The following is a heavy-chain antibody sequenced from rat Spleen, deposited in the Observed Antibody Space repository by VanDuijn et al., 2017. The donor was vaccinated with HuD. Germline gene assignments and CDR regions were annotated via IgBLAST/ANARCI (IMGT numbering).Heavy chain of an antibody. Sequence: EVQLVESGGGLVQPGRSLKLSCAASGFSFINYDMAWVRQAPTKGLEWVASISPSGGSTYYRDSVKGRFTVSRDNAKSTLYLQMDSLRSEDTATYYCARRHYGYTDYFDYWGQGVMVPVSS. CDR2: ISPSGGST. V-gene: IGHV5-25*01. CDR1: GFSFINYD. J-gene: IGHJ2*01. CDR3: ARRHYGYTDYFDY. D-gene: IGHD1-11*01.